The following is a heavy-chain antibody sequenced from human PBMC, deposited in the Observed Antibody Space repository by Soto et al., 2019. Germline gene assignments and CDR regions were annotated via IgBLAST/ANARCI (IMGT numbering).Heavy chain of an antibody. J-gene: IGHJ4*02. CDR2: FSGSDGGT. CDR3: AKERWDGYNSLDY. D-gene: IGHD5-12*01. Sequence: SXGSLRLSCAASGFSFREYDMSWVRQAPGKGLEWVSGFSGSDGGTYYADSVKGRFTVSSGSSVNTLYLQMNSLRAEDTAVYYCAKERWDGYNSLDYWGRGTLVTVSS. V-gene: IGHV3-23*01. CDR1: GFSFREYD.